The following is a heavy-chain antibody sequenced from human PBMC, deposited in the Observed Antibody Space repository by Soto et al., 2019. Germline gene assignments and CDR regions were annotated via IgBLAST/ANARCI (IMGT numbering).Heavy chain of an antibody. Sequence: PGGSLRLSCAASGFTLGDYWMNWIRQAPGKGLEWVSYITNSGSTVYYADSVKGRFTFSRDNAKNSLDLQMNSLRAEDTAMYYCARSALGVGDAFDIWGHGTIVTVSS. D-gene: IGHD3-16*01. CDR1: GFTLGDYW. CDR2: ITNSGSTV. V-gene: IGHV3-11*01. J-gene: IGHJ3*02. CDR3: ARSALGVGDAFDI.